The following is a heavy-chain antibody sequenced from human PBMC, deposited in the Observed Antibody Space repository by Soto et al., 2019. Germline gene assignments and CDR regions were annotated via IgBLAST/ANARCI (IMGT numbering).Heavy chain of an antibody. D-gene: IGHD2-2*01. CDR3: ARALRYCSSTSCPSYYYYYYGMDV. Sequence: GASVKVSCKASGGTFSSYAISWVRQAPGQGLEWMGGIIPIFGTANYAQKFQGRVTITADESTSTAYMELSSLRSEDTAVYYCARALRYCSSTSCPSYYYYYYGMDVWGQGTTVTVSS. J-gene: IGHJ6*02. CDR2: IIPIFGTA. V-gene: IGHV1-69*13. CDR1: GGTFSSYA.